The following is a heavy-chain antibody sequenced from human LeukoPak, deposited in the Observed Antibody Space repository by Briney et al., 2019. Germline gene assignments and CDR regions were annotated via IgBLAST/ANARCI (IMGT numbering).Heavy chain of an antibody. J-gene: IGHJ4*02. V-gene: IGHV1-24*01. D-gene: IGHD2-2*01. CDR1: GYTLTELS. CDR3: ATEGRYCSSTSCYGSRTQSNTFDY. CDR2: FDPEDGET. Sequence: ASVKVSCKVSGYTLTELSMHWVRQAPGKGLEWMGGFDPEDGETIYAQKFQGRVTMTEDTSTDTAYMELSSLRSEDTAVYYCATEGRYCSSTSCYGSRTQSNTFDYWGQGTLVTVSS.